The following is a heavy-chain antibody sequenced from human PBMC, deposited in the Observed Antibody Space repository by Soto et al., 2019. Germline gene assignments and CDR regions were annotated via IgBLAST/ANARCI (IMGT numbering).Heavy chain of an antibody. Sequence: QVQLVESGGGEVQPGRSLTISCAASGFTFSTYGMHWVRQTPGKGLEWVAVISYDGTHKFYSDSVKGRFTISTDNFKNTLTLQMTSLRADDTAVYSCAKDLQSYGDYDYYCYGMDVWGLGTRVTVSS. CDR1: GFTFSTYG. V-gene: IGHV3-30*18. CDR2: ISYDGTHK. J-gene: IGHJ6*02. CDR3: AKDLQSYGDYDYYCYGMDV. D-gene: IGHD4-17*01.